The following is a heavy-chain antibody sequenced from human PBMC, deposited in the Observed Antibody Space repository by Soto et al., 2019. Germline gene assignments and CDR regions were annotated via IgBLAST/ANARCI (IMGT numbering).Heavy chain of an antibody. V-gene: IGHV1-3*04. CDR1: GFTFSHHS. CDR2: INSDTGYT. Sequence: ASVNVSCKASGFTFSHHSIHWVRQAPGQRLEWMGWINSDTGYTKYSQKFQARLTITWDSSAKTAYMELSSLQSEDTAVYYCVRGKEAGGGFEPLGQETLVTVS. D-gene: IGHD1-26*01. J-gene: IGHJ5*02. CDR3: VRGKEAGGGFEP.